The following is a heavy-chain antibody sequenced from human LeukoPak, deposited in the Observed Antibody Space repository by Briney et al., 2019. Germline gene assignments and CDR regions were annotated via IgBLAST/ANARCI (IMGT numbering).Heavy chain of an antibody. J-gene: IGHJ4*02. CDR2: INHSGST. V-gene: IGHV4-34*01. CDR3: ARGPYDILTGHNKDYFDY. CDR1: GGSFSGYY. D-gene: IGHD3-9*01. Sequence: PSETLSLTCAVYGGSFSGYYWSWIRQPPGKGLEWIGEINHSGSTNYNPSLKSRVTISVDTSKNQFSLKLSSVTAADTAVYYCARGPYDILTGHNKDYFDYWGQGTLVTVSS.